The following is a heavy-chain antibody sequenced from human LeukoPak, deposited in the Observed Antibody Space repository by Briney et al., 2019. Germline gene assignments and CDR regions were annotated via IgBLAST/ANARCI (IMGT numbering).Heavy chain of an antibody. CDR2: TKQDGSEK. Sequence: GGSLRLSCAASGFTFSSYWMTWVRQAPGKGLEWVANTKQDGSEKYYVDSVKGRFTISRDNAKNSLYLQMNSLRAEDTAVYYCARDPDCSGGSCWSWGQGTLVTVSS. J-gene: IGHJ4*02. CDR3: ARDPDCSGGSCWS. D-gene: IGHD2-15*01. V-gene: IGHV3-7*01. CDR1: GFTFSSYW.